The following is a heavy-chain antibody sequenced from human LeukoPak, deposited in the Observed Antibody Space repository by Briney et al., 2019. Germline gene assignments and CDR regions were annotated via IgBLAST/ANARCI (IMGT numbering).Heavy chain of an antibody. D-gene: IGHD3-3*01. CDR2: ISSSSSYI. V-gene: IGHV3-21*01. Sequence: GGSLRLSCAASGLTFSSYSMNWVRQAPGKGLEWVSSISSSSSYIYYADSVKGRFTISRDNAKNSLYLQMNSLRAEDTAVYYCAREISDFWSGYYSNWFDPWGQGTLVTVSS. CDR3: AREISDFWSGYYSNWFDP. J-gene: IGHJ5*02. CDR1: GLTFSSYS.